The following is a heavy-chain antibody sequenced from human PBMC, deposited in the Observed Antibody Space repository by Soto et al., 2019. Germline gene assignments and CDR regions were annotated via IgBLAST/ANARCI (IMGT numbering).Heavy chain of an antibody. CDR3: ARGVLRTFDY. Sequence: SETLSLTCTVSGGSIRSGGNSWSWIRQHSGKGLEWIGYIYYSGSTYYNPSLQSRLTISLDTSKNQFSLKLSSVTAADTAVYYCARGVLRTFDYWGQRTLVTVSS. CDR1: GGSIRSGGNS. J-gene: IGHJ4*02. V-gene: IGHV4-31*03. CDR2: IYYSGST.